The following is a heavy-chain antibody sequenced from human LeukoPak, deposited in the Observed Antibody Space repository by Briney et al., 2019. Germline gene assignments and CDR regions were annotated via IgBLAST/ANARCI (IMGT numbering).Heavy chain of an antibody. Sequence: GESLKISCKGSGYSFANYWIGWVRQMPGKGLEWMGIIYPGDSDTRYSPSFQGQVTISADKSISTAYLQWSSLKAPDTAMYYCARRWMGRGYYYGMDVWGQGTTVTVSS. V-gene: IGHV5-51*01. D-gene: IGHD5-12*01. CDR1: GYSFANYW. CDR3: ARRWMGRGYYYGMDV. CDR2: IYPGDSDT. J-gene: IGHJ6*02.